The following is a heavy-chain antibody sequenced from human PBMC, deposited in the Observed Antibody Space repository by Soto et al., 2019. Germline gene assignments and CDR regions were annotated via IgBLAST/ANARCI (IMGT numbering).Heavy chain of an antibody. D-gene: IGHD3-22*01. CDR1: GGSISSGGYY. Sequence: SETLSLTCTVSGGSISSGGYYWSWIRQHPGKGLEWIGYIYYSGSTYYNPSLKSRVTISVDTSKNQFSLKLSSVTAADTAVYYCAREGFDYYDSSGYYYWGQGTLVTSPQ. CDR2: IYYSGST. CDR3: AREGFDYYDSSGYYY. V-gene: IGHV4-31*03. J-gene: IGHJ4*02.